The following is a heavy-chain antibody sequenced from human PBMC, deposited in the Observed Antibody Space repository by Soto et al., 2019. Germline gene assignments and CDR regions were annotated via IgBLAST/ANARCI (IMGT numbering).Heavy chain of an antibody. CDR2: IIPILGIA. CDR1: GGTFSSYT. J-gene: IGHJ6*02. D-gene: IGHD3-10*01. CDR3: ASSGPGELSGSGSYYNKTTYYYYGMDV. Sequence: GASVKVSCKASGGTFSSYTISWVRQAPGQGLEWMGRIIPILGIANYAQKFQGRVTITADKSTSTAYMELSSLRSEDTAVYYCASSGPGELSGSGSYYNKTTYYYYGMDVRGQGTTVTVSS. V-gene: IGHV1-69*02.